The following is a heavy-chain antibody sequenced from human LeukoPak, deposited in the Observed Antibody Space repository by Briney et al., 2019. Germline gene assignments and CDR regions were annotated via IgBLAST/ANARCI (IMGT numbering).Heavy chain of an antibody. CDR2: INTYNGNT. CDR1: GYTFTSYG. CDR3: ARDTLIHSSSWPLDY. V-gene: IGHV1-18*01. J-gene: IGHJ4*02. Sequence: GASVKVPCKASGYTFTSYGISWVRQAPGQGLEWMVWINTYNGNTNYAQKLQGRVTMTTDTSTSTAYMELWSLRSDDTAVYYCARDTLIHSSSWPLDYWGQGTLVTVSS. D-gene: IGHD6-13*01.